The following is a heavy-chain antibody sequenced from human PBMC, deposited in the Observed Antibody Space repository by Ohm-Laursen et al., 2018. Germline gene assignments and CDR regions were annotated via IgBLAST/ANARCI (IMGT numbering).Heavy chain of an antibody. J-gene: IGHJ6*02. Sequence: ENLSLTCTVSGGSISSYYWSWIRQPPGKGLEWIGYIYYSGSTNYNPSLKSRVTISVDTSKNQFSPKLSSVTAADTAVYYCARSAVAGTGWFYYYGMDVWGQGTTVTVSS. CDR3: ARSAVAGTGWFYYYGMDV. CDR2: IYYSGST. V-gene: IGHV4-59*01. CDR1: GGSISSYY. D-gene: IGHD6-19*01.